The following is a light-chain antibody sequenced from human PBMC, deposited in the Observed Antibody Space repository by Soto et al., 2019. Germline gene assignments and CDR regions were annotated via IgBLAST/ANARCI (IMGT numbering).Light chain of an antibody. CDR1: QSVNSNY. J-gene: IGKJ2*01. V-gene: IGKV3-20*01. CDR3: QQYGSSPLYT. Sequence: EIVLTQSPGTLSLSPGERATLSCRASQSVNSNYLAWYHQKPGQAPRLLIYGTSSRATGIPDRFSGSGSGTDFTLTISGLEPEDFAVYYCQQYGSSPLYTFGQGTKLEIK. CDR2: GTS.